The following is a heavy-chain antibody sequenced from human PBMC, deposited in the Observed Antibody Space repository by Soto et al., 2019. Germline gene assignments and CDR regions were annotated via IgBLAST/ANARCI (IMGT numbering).Heavy chain of an antibody. CDR2: IKQDGSEK. J-gene: IGHJ4*02. D-gene: IGHD3-22*01. Sequence: RLSCAASGFTFSDYWMSWVRQAPGKGLEWVANIKQDGSEKYYVDSVKGRFTISRDNAKKSLYLQMNSLRAEDTAVYYCASSGYYDSSGYNDYWGQGTLVTVSS. V-gene: IGHV3-7*01. CDR3: ASSGYYDSSGYNDY. CDR1: GFTFSDYW.